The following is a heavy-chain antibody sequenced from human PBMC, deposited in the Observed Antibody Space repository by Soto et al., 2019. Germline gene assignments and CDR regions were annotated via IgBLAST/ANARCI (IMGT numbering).Heavy chain of an antibody. CDR1: GCTFSDYY. J-gene: IGHJ3*02. Sequence: WGPLRLPWAASGCTFSDYYMRWIRQDPGKGLEWVSYISSSGSTIYYADSVKGRFTISRDNAKNSLYLQMNSLRAEDTAVYYCAAGMVRGDEALDIWGQGTMVTVSS. CDR2: ISSSGSTI. CDR3: AAGMVRGDEALDI. V-gene: IGHV3-11*01. D-gene: IGHD3-10*01.